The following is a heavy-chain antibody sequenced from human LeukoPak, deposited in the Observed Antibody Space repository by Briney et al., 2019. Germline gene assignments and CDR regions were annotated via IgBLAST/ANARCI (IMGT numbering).Heavy chain of an antibody. CDR1: GGSISSYY. CDR3: ARFRPHLWFGELVVGFDY. J-gene: IGHJ4*02. Sequence: SETLSLTCTVSGGSISSYYWSWIRQPPGKGLEWIGYIYYSGSTNYNPSLKSRVTISVDTSKNQFSLKLSSVTAADTAVYYCARFRPHLWFGELVVGFDYWGQGTLVTVSS. CDR2: IYYSGST. V-gene: IGHV4-59*12. D-gene: IGHD3-10*01.